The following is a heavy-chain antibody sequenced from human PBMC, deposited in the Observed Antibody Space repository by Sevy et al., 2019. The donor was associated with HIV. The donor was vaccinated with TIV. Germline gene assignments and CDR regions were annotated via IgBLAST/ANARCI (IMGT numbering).Heavy chain of an antibody. CDR3: ARDNDDFWSAYYYYYYMDV. CDR1: GFTFSSYW. V-gene: IGHV3-7*01. Sequence: GGSLRLSCAASGFTFSSYWMSWVRQAPGKGLEWVANIKQDGSEKYYVDSVKGRFTISRDNAKISLYLQMNSLRAEDTAVYYCARDNDDFWSAYYYYYYMDVWGKGTTVTVSS. J-gene: IGHJ6*03. CDR2: IKQDGSEK. D-gene: IGHD3-3*01.